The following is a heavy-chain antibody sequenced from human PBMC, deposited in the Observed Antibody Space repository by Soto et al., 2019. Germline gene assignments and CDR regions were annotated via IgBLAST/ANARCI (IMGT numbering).Heavy chain of an antibody. V-gene: IGHV1-46*01. J-gene: IGHJ4*02. Sequence: ASVKVSCKASGYTFTSYYMHWVRQAPGQGLEWMGIINPSGGSTSYAQKFQGRVTMTRDTSTSTVYMELSSLRSEDTAVYYCARDFQRRNVVVTAMKTIPYYFDYWGQGTLVTVSS. CDR3: ARDFQRRNVVVTAMKTIPYYFDY. CDR2: INPSGGST. CDR1: GYTFTSYY. D-gene: IGHD2-21*02.